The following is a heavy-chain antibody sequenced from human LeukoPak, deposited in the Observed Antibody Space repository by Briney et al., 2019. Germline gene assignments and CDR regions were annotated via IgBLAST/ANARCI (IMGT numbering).Heavy chain of an antibody. CDR3: ARLYEGDYYDSSGYYSDY. J-gene: IGHJ4*02. V-gene: IGHV4-34*01. CDR1: GGSFSGYY. D-gene: IGHD3-22*01. Sequence: SETLSLTCAVYGGSFSGYYWSWIRQPPGKGLEWIGEINHSGSTNYNPSLKSRVTISVDTSKNQFSLKLSSVTAADTAVYYCARLYEGDYYDSSGYYSDYWGQGTLVTVSS. CDR2: INHSGST.